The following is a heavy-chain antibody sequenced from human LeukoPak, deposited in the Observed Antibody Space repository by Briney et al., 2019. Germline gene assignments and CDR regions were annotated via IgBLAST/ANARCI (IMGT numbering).Heavy chain of an antibody. J-gene: IGHJ4*02. V-gene: IGHV3-23*01. CDR1: GLTFSSYA. Sequence: GGSLRLSCAASGLTFSSYAMSWVRQAPGKGLEWVSAISGSGGSTYYADSVKGRFTISRDNSKNTLYLQMNSLRAEDTAVYYCAKDRCSGGSCYTYFDYWGQGTLVTVSS. CDR2: ISGSGGST. CDR3: AKDRCSGGSCYTYFDY. D-gene: IGHD2-15*01.